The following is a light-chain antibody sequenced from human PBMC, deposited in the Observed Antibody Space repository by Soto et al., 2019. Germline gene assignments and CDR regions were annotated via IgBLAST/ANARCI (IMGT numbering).Light chain of an antibody. CDR3: QQYGSSGT. V-gene: IGKV3-20*01. CDR2: GTS. J-gene: IGKJ1*01. Sequence: EVVLTQSPATLPLSPGERATLSCRASQSVSSTYLAWYQQQPGQAPRLLMSGTSNRATGTPDRFSGSGSGTDFTLTISRLEPEDFAVYYCQQYGSSGTFGQGTKVDIK. CDR1: QSVSSTY.